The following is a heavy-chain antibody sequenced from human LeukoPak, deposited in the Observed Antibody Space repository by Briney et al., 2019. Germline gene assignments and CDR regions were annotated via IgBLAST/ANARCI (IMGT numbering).Heavy chain of an antibody. CDR1: GFTFSSYS. CDR2: ISSSSTI. CDR3: ARGVTDVLRFLEWFDAFDI. V-gene: IGHV3-48*01. Sequence: GGSLRLSCAASGFTFSSYSMNWVRQAPGKGLEWVSYISSSSTIYYADSVKGRFTISRDNAKSSLYLQMNSLGAEDTAVYYCARGVTDVLRFLEWFDAFDIWGQGTMVTVSS. D-gene: IGHD3-3*01. J-gene: IGHJ3*02.